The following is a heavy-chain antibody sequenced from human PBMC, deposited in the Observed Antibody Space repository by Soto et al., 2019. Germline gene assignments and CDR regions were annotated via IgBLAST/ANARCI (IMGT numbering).Heavy chain of an antibody. V-gene: IGHV1-69*01. Sequence: QVLLLQSGAEVKKPGSSVKVSCKAAGGTFGNYIISWVRQAPGQGLEWMGGIMPIFGTTYYVQKFQGRVTIYADESTTTVYMELDSLRADDTAVYFCEAVVGFAEFPVVWGQGTTVAVSS. D-gene: IGHD3-10*01. J-gene: IGHJ6*02. CDR3: EAVVGFAEFPVV. CDR1: GGTFGNYI. CDR2: IMPIFGTT.